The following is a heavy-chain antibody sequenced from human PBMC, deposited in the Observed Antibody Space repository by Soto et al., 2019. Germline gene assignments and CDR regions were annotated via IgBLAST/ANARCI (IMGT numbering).Heavy chain of an antibody. CDR1: GGSISSSSYY. Sequence: PSETVSLTCAVSGGSISSSSYYWGWIRQPPGKGLEWIGSIYYTGNTYYTPSFQSRVAISVDTSKNQFSLKLNSVTAADTAVYYCARRTVNIRTFYSGLKTHCFDYWGQGALVTVSS. V-gene: IGHV4-39*01. CDR3: ARRTVNIRTFYSGLKTHCFDY. CDR2: IYYTGNT. D-gene: IGHD6-19*01. J-gene: IGHJ4*02.